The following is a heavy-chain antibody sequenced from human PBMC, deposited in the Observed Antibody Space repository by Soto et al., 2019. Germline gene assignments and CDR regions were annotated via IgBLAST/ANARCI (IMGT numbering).Heavy chain of an antibody. D-gene: IGHD2-2*01. CDR3: ARKVPGSTSRPDSWYFDL. CDR1: GFTFINYA. V-gene: IGHV3-23*01. CDR2: ISGGGDAP. Sequence: EVQLLESGGGLVQPGGSLRLSCAGSGFTFINYAMNWVRQAPGKGLEWVSTISGGGDAPFFADSVRGRFTISRDNSKNAVTLQMNNLGVDDTAIYFCARKVPGSTSRPDSWYFDLWGRGTLVTVSS. J-gene: IGHJ2*01.